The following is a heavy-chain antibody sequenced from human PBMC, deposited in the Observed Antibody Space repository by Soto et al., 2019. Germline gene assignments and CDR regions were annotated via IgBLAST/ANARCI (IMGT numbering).Heavy chain of an antibody. J-gene: IGHJ5*02. CDR3: PRNGDSSDYRGWFAP. V-gene: IGHV3-23*01. CDR2: IIDSGGST. Sequence: QPGGSLRLCCAASGVSFSSCAMGWVRQAPGKGLEWVSDIIDSGGSTYYADSVKGRFTISRDNSKSTLYLQMNSLRAEDTAVYYCPRNGDSSDYRGWFAPWGQGTLVTVSS. D-gene: IGHD3-22*01. CDR1: GVSFSSCA.